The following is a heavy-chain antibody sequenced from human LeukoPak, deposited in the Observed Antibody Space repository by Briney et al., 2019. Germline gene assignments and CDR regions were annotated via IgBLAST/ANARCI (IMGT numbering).Heavy chain of an antibody. D-gene: IGHD3-3*01. J-gene: IGHJ4*02. CDR2: IKPDGRGQ. V-gene: IGHV3-7*01. Sequence: GGSLRLSCAASGFNFNNHWMAWVRQAPGKGLEWVTNIKPDGRGQNYADSVKGRFTISRDNAKNSLYLQMNSLRAEDTAVYYCANEEWYRFNYWGQGILVTVSS. CDR1: GFNFNNHW. CDR3: ANEEWYRFNY.